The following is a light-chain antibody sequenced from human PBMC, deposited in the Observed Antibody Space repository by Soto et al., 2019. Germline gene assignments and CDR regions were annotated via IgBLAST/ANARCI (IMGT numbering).Light chain of an antibody. CDR3: RSYTSGSTWV. CDR1: SSDVGAYNY. J-gene: IGLJ3*02. Sequence: QSALTQPASVSGSPGQSITISCTGTSSDVGAYNYVSWYQQHPGKAPKLMIYEVSNRPSGVSNRFSGSKSGNTASLTISRLQAEDEGDYYCRSYTSGSTWVFGGGTKVTVL. CDR2: EVS. V-gene: IGLV2-14*01.